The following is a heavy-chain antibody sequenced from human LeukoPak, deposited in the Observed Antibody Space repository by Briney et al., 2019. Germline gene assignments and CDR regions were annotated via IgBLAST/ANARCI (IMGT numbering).Heavy chain of an antibody. CDR2: IHHSGST. CDR3: ARVAAGIGFFQH. CDR1: GYSISSGYY. J-gene: IGHJ1*01. D-gene: IGHD6-13*01. V-gene: IGHV4-38-2*02. Sequence: SETLSLTCIVSGYSISSGYYWGWIRQPPGKGLEGIGNIHHSGSTYYNPSLKSRVTISVDTSKNQLSLKLSSVTAADTAVYYCARVAAGIGFFQHWGQGTLVTVSS.